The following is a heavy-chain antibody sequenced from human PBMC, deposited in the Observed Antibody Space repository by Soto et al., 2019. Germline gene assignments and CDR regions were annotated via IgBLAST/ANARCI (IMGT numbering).Heavy chain of an antibody. CDR2: IYWDDDK. D-gene: IGHD2-2*01. Sequence: QITLKESGPTLVKPTQTLTLTCTFSGFSLTTSGVGVGWIRQPPGKALEWLALIYWDDDKRYSPSLKTRLTLTHDTSKNQVVLTMTIMAPVDTATYHCAHKAKTAMAFDYWGQGTLVTVSS. J-gene: IGHJ4*02. CDR1: GFSLTTSGVG. V-gene: IGHV2-5*02. CDR3: AHKAKTAMAFDY.